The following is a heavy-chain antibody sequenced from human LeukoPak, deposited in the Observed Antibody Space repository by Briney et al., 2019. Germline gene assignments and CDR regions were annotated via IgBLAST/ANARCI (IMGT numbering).Heavy chain of an antibody. J-gene: IGHJ4*02. CDR3: ARDREVGATGYYFDY. CDR2: IYHSGST. CDR1: GYSISSGYY. V-gene: IGHV4-38-2*02. D-gene: IGHD1-26*01. Sequence: SETLSLTCTVSGYSISSGYYWGWIRQPPGKGLGWIGSIYHSGSTYYNPSLKSRVTISVDTSKNQFSLKLSSVTAADTAVYYCARDREVGATGYYFDYWGQGTLVTVSS.